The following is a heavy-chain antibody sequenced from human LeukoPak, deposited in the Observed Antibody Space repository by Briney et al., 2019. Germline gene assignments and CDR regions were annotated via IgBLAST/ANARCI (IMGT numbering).Heavy chain of an antibody. D-gene: IGHD3-22*01. CDR1: GFTFDDYG. CDR2: INWNGGST. J-gene: IGHJ3*02. Sequence: PGGSLRLSCAASGFTFDDYGMSWVRQAPGKGLGWVSGINWNGGSTGYADSVKGRFTISRDNAKNSLYLQMNSLRAEDTALYYCARGDSSGYSSDAFDIWGQGTMVTVSS. CDR3: ARGDSSGYSSDAFDI. V-gene: IGHV3-20*04.